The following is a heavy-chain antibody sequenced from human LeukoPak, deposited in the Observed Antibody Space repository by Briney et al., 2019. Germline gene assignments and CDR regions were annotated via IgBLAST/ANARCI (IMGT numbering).Heavy chain of an antibody. V-gene: IGHV3-30*18. D-gene: IGHD6-19*01. Sequence: GGSLRHSRAASGFTFSSYGMHWVRQAPGKGLEWVAVISYDGSNKYYADSVKGRFTISRDNSKNTLYLQMNSLRAEDTAVCYCAKDIEAVAGNRVDDYWGQGALVVVSS. CDR2: ISYDGSNK. CDR1: GFTFSSYG. CDR3: AKDIEAVAGNRVDDY. J-gene: IGHJ4*02.